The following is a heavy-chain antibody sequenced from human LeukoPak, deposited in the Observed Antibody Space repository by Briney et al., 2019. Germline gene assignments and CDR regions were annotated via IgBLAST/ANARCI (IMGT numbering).Heavy chain of an antibody. CDR1: GFTVSSNY. CDR2: ILGGGGT. V-gene: IGHV3-66*01. J-gene: IGHJ4*02. Sequence: GGSLRLSCAASGFTVSSNYMTWVRQAPGKGLEWVSVILGGGGTYYADSVKGRFTISRDNSKNTLYLQMNSLRAEDTAVYYCAKGQDLLWFGEPIYYFDYWGQGTLVTVSS. CDR3: AKGQDLLWFGEPIYYFDY. D-gene: IGHD3-10*01.